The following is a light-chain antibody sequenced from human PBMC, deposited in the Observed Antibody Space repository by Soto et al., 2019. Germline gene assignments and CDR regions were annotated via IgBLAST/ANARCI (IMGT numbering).Light chain of an antibody. CDR2: GAS. Sequence: EILLTQSPDTLSLSPWERATLSCRAAQSVGTRLAWYQHKTGQAPRLLISGASSRASGIPDRFTGSGSETSFTLTISSREPEDFALYYCQHYQSGHPITFGQGTRLEIK. J-gene: IGKJ5*01. CDR3: QHYQSGHPIT. V-gene: IGKV3-20*01. CDR1: QSVGTR.